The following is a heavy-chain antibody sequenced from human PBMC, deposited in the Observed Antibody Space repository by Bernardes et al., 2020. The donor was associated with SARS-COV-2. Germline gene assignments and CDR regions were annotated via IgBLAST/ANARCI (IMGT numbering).Heavy chain of an antibody. CDR2: ISSSSSYI. J-gene: IGHJ4*02. Sequence: GGSLRLSCAASGFTFSSYSMNWVRQAPGKGLEWVSAISSSSSYIYYADSVKGRFTISRDNAKNSLYLQMNSLRAEDTDVYYWARANTYYAFLSGYYIFGYWSQGTLVTVSS. CDR1: GFTFSSYS. V-gene: IGHV3-21*01. D-gene: IGHD3-3*01. CDR3: ARANTYYAFLSGYYIFGY.